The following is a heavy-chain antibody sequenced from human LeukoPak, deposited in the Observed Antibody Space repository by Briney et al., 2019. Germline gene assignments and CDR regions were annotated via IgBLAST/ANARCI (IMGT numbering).Heavy chain of an antibody. D-gene: IGHD5-12*01. J-gene: IGHJ6*03. CDR3: ARDVRYSGYDYYYYYYMDV. CDR1: GFTFSDYY. V-gene: IGHV3-11*01. Sequence: GGSLRLSCAASGFTFSDYYMSWIRQAPGKGLEWVSYISSSGSTIYYADSVKGRFTISRDNAKNSLYLQMNSLRAEDTAVYYCARDVRYSGYDYYYYYYMDVWGKGTTVTVYS. CDR2: ISSSGSTI.